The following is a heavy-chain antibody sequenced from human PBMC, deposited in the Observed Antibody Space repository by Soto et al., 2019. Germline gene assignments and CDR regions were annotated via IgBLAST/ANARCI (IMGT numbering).Heavy chain of an antibody. D-gene: IGHD2-2*01. J-gene: IGHJ4*02. CDR3: ARGGCSSTSCYFYFDH. CDR1: GGSISSYY. CDR2: IYTSGAT. V-gene: IGHV4-4*07. Sequence: QVQLQESGPGLVKPSETLSLTCTVSGGSISSYYCTWIRQPAGKGLEWIGRIYTSGATNYNPSLKRRVTMSVDTYKNQFSLKLSSVTAAATAGYYCARGGCSSTSCYFYFDHWGQGTLVTVSS.